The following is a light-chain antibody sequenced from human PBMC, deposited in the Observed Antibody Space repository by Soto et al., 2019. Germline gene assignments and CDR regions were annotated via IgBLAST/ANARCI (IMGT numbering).Light chain of an antibody. CDR1: SSNIGSNT. J-gene: IGLJ1*01. CDR2: SNN. Sequence: QPVLTQPPSASGTPGQRVTISCSGSSSNIGSNTVNWYQQLPGTAPKLLIYSNNQRPSGVPDRFSGSKSGTSASLAISGLQSEDEADYYCAAWDDNLNAYVFGSGTKLTVL. CDR3: AAWDDNLNAYV. V-gene: IGLV1-44*01.